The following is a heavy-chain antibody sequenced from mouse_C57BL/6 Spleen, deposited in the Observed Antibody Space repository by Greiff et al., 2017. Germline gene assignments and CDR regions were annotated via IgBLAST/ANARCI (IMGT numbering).Heavy chain of an antibody. J-gene: IGHJ2*01. D-gene: IGHD2-2*01. CDR3: VGYPFDY. V-gene: IGHV1-59*01. Sequence: QVQLQQPGAELVRPGTSVKLSCKASGYTFTSYWMHWVKQRPGQGLEWIGVIDPSDSYTNYNQKFKGKATLTVDTSSSTAYMQLSSLTSEDSAVYYCVGYPFDYWGQGTTLTVSS. CDR1: GYTFTSYW. CDR2: IDPSDSYT.